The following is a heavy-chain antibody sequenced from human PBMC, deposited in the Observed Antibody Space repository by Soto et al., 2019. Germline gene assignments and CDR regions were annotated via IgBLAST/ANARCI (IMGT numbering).Heavy chain of an antibody. V-gene: IGHV3-7*01. D-gene: IGHD2-2*01. CDR2: INQDGSQI. Sequence: GGSLRLSCEAPGFPLSTYWMSWVRQAPGKGLEWVANINQDGSQIYYVDSVKGRFTISRDNAKNSVYLQMKSLRADDTAVYYCARAVAADSSYWGQGTLVTVSS. J-gene: IGHJ4*02. CDR1: GFPLSTYW. CDR3: ARAVAADSSY.